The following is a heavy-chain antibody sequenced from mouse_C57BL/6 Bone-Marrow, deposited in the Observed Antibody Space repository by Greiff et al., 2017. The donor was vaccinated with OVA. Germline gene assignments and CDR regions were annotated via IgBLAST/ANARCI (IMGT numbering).Heavy chain of an antibody. Sequence: EVKLMESGAGLVKPGGSLKLSCAASGFTFSSYAMSWVRQTPEKRLEWVAYISSGGDYIYYADTVKGRFTISRDNARNTLYLQMSSLKSEDTAMYYCTRGGNWDVRYFDVWGTGTTVTVSS. CDR1: GFTFSSYA. CDR2: ISSGGDYI. D-gene: IGHD4-1*02. J-gene: IGHJ1*03. CDR3: TRGGNWDVRYFDV. V-gene: IGHV5-9-1*02.